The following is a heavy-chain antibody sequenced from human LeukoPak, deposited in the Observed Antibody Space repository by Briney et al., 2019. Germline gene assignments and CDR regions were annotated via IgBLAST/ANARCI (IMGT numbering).Heavy chain of an antibody. Sequence: SETLSLTCTVSGGSISSGDYYWSWIRQPPGKGLEWIGYIYYSGSTCYKPSLKSRLTISVDTSKNQFSLKLSSVTAADTAVYYCAKGGDYPNWFDPWGQGTLVTVSS. CDR2: IYYSGST. J-gene: IGHJ5*02. D-gene: IGHD4-17*01. CDR3: AKGGDYPNWFDP. V-gene: IGHV4-30-4*01. CDR1: GGSISSGDYY.